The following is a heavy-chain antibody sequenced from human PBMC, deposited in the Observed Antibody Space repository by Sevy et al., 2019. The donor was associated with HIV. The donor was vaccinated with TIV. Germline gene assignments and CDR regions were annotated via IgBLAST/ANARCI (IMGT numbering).Heavy chain of an antibody. V-gene: IGHV3-49*04. J-gene: IGHJ3*02. D-gene: IGHD5-12*01. CDR3: TRLRGLGAFDI. CDR1: GFTVGDYA. CDR2: IRSKAYGGTT. Sequence: GGSLRLSCTASGFTVGDYAMSWVRQAPGKGLEWVGFIRSKAYGGTTEYAASVKGRFTISRDDSKSIAYLQMNSLKTEDTAVYYCTRLRGLGAFDIWGQGTMVTVS.